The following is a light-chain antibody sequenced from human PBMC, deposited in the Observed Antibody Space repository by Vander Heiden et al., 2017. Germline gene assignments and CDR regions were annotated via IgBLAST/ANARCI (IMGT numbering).Light chain of an antibody. Sequence: QSALTQPASVSGPPGPSTTISCTGTSSDVGGYNYVSWYQQHPGKAPKLMIYDVSNRPSGVSNRFSGSKSGNTASLTISGLQAEDEADYYCSSYTSSSTRVFGGGTKLTVL. CDR1: SSDVGGYNY. J-gene: IGLJ2*01. V-gene: IGLV2-14*01. CDR2: DVS. CDR3: SSYTSSSTRV.